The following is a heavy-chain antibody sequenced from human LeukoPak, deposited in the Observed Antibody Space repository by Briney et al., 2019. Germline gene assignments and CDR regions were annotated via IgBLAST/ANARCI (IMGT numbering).Heavy chain of an antibody. CDR2: IYHSGST. J-gene: IGHJ4*02. V-gene: IGHV4-38-2*02. CDR1: GYSISSGYY. Sequence: SETLSLTCTVSGYSISSGYYWGWIRQPPGKGLEWIGSIYHSGSTYYNPSLKSRVTISVDTSKNQFSLKLSSVTAADTAVYYCAREIKSAGGRYYFDYWGQGTLVTVSS. D-gene: IGHD6-25*01. CDR3: AREIKSAGGRYYFDY.